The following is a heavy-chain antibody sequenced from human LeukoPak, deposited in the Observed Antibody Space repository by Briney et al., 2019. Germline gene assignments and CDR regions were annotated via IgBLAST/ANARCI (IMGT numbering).Heavy chain of an antibody. Sequence: GGSLRLSCAASGFTFSSYSMNWVRQAPGKGLEWVSSISSSSSYIYYADSVKGRFTISRDNSKNTLYVQMNSLRAEDTAVYYCAKDLGVGYSSSWHSPDIDGYWGQGTLVTVSS. J-gene: IGHJ4*02. D-gene: IGHD6-13*01. V-gene: IGHV3-21*01. CDR3: AKDLGVGYSSSWHSPDIDGY. CDR1: GFTFSSYS. CDR2: ISSSSSYI.